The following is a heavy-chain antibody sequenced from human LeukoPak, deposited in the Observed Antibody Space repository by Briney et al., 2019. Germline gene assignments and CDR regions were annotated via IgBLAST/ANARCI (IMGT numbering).Heavy chain of an antibody. CDR2: IDWDDDK. V-gene: IGHV2-70*17. J-gene: IGHJ4*02. Sequence: SGPALVKPTQTLTLTCTFSGFSLSTPEMCVTWIRQPPGKALEWLARIDWDDDKFYSPSLRTRLTISKDNPKNQVVLRMTNMDPVDTGTYYCARMTPDSPSFDYWGQGALITVSS. D-gene: IGHD2-15*01. CDR3: ARMTPDSPSFDY. CDR1: GFSLSTPEMC.